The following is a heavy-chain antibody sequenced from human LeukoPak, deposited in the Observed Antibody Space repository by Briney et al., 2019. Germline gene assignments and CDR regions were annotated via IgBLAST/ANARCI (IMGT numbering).Heavy chain of an antibody. CDR2: INHSGST. CDR1: GGSFSGYY. CDR3: ARSDDSSGYYWYYYYYGMDV. D-gene: IGHD3-22*01. J-gene: IGHJ6*02. V-gene: IGHV4-34*01. Sequence: SETLSLTCAVYGGSFSGYYWSWIRQPPGKGLEWLGEINHSGSTNYNPSLKSRVTISVDTSKNQFSLKLSSVTAADTAVYYCARSDDSSGYYWYYYYYGMDVWGQGTTVTVSS.